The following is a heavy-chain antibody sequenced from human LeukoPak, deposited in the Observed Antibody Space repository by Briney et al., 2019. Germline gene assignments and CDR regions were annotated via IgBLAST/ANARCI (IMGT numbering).Heavy chain of an antibody. D-gene: IGHD3-16*02. CDR3: AREGLSTLNWFDP. J-gene: IGHJ5*02. CDR2: ISSSSYI. Sequence: PGGSLRLSCAAPGFTFSSYSMNWVRQAPGKGLEWVSSISSSSYIYYADSVKGRFTTSRDNAKNSLYLQMNSLRAEDTAVYYCAREGLSTLNWFDPWGQGTLVTVSS. CDR1: GFTFSSYS. V-gene: IGHV3-21*01.